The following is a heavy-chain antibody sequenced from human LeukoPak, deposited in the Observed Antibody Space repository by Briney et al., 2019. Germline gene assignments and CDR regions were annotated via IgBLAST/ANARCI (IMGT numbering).Heavy chain of an antibody. Sequence: SETLSLTCTVSGGSISSYYWSWIRQPPGKGLEWIGYIYTSGSTNYNPSLKSRVTISVDTSKNQFSLKLSSVTAADTAVYYCAGGYYYDSSGPIAYAFDIWGQGTMVTVSS. V-gene: IGHV4-4*09. CDR3: AGGYYYDSSGPIAYAFDI. CDR1: GGSISSYY. D-gene: IGHD3-22*01. CDR2: IYTSGST. J-gene: IGHJ3*02.